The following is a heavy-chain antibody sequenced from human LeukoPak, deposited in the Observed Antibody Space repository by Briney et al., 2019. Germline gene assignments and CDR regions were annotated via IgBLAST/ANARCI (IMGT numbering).Heavy chain of an antibody. Sequence: GASVKVSCKASGYTFTSDYINWVRQAPGQGLEWMGRIIPIFGTANYAQKFQGRVTITADKSTSTAYMELSSLRSEDTAVYYCAVIAAAGPFDYWGQGTLVTVSS. CDR3: AVIAAAGPFDY. J-gene: IGHJ4*02. CDR1: GYTFTSDY. CDR2: IIPIFGTA. D-gene: IGHD6-13*01. V-gene: IGHV1-69*06.